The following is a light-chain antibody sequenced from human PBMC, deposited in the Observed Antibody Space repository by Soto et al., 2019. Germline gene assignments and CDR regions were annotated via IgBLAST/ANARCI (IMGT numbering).Light chain of an antibody. J-gene: IGKJ2*01. CDR3: QQYNSYSST. V-gene: IGKV3-15*01. CDR2: GAS. CDR1: QSVSSN. Sequence: EIVMTQSPATLSVSPGERATLSCRASQSVSSNLAWYQQKPGQAPRLLIHGASTRAPGFPARFSGSGSGTEFTLTISSLQPDDFATYYCQQYNSYSSTFGQGPRWIS.